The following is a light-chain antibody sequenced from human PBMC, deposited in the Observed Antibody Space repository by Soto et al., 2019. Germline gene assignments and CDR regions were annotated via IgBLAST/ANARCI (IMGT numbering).Light chain of an antibody. CDR3: QQRTNWRIT. J-gene: IGKJ5*01. V-gene: IGKV3-11*01. CDR2: DTS. Sequence: EIVLTRSPATLCWSPGERATRSCRACQSVSSSLAWYQQKPGQSPRLLIYDTSNRATGIPARFSGSGSGTDFTLTISRLEPEDFAVYYCQQRTNWRITFGQGTRLEI. CDR1: QSVSSS.